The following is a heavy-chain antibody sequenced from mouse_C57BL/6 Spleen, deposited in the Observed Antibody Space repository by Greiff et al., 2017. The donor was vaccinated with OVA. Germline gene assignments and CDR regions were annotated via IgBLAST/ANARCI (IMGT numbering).Heavy chain of an antibody. D-gene: IGHD2-3*01. Sequence: VHVKQSGPELVKPGASVKISCKASGYSFTDYNMNWVKQSNGKSLEWIGVINPNYGTTSYNQKFKGKATLTVDQSSSTAYMQLNSLTSEDSAVYYCARSDGYYVYAMDYWGQGTSVTVSS. V-gene: IGHV1-39*01. J-gene: IGHJ4*01. CDR2: INPNYGTT. CDR1: GYSFTDYN. CDR3: ARSDGYYVYAMDY.